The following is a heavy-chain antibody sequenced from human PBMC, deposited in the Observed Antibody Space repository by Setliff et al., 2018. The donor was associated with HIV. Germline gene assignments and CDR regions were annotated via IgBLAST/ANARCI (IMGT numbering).Heavy chain of an antibody. V-gene: IGHV4-34*01. CDR1: GGSFSGYY. Sequence: PSETLSLTCAVYGGSFSGYYWSWIRQTPGKGLERIGEIDRSGGTKYNPSLKSRVTISVDTSKNQFSLKLSSVSAADTAVYYCARGHPIVPTGLVSFYFDHWGQGTLVTVSS. J-gene: IGHJ4*02. CDR2: IDRSGGT. CDR3: ARGHPIVPTGLVSFYFDH. D-gene: IGHD2-2*01.